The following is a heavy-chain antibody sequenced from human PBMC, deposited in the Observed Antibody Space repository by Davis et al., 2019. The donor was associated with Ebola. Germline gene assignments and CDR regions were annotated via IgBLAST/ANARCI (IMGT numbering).Heavy chain of an antibody. CDR2: ISSSSSYI. CDR1: GFSFTTYA. CDR3: ARDWRFLEWFAFDY. V-gene: IGHV3-21*01. D-gene: IGHD3-3*01. Sequence: GESLKIPCAASGFSFTTYAMNWVRQAPGKGLEWVSSISSSSSYIYYADSVKGRFTISRDNAKNSLYLQMNSLRAEDTAVYYCARDWRFLEWFAFDYWGQGTLVTVSS. J-gene: IGHJ4*02.